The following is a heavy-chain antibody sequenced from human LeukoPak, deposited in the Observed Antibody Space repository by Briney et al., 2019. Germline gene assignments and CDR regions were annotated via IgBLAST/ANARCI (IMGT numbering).Heavy chain of an antibody. CDR1: GFTFSSYW. V-gene: IGHV3-21*01. D-gene: IGHD3-22*01. CDR2: ISSSSSYI. Sequence: GGSLRLSCAASGFTFSSYWMNWVRQAPGKGLEWVSSISSSSSYIYYADSVKGRFTISRDNAKNSLYLQMNSLRAEDTAVYYCARDYYDSSGYLYYFDYWGQGTLVTVSS. J-gene: IGHJ4*02. CDR3: ARDYYDSSGYLYYFDY.